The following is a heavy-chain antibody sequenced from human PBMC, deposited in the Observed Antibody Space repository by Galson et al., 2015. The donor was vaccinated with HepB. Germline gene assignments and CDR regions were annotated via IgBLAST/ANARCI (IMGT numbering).Heavy chain of an antibody. V-gene: IGHV3-33*06. J-gene: IGHJ6*02. CDR2: IWNDGSDE. Sequence: SLRLSCAASGFTFSSYAMHWVRQAPGKGLEWVATIWNDGSDEYYADSVQGRFTISRDNSKNTLYVQMNSLRAEDTARYYCAKGGTAITPNYFYGMDVWGQGTKVTVS. CDR3: AKGGTAITPNYFYGMDV. D-gene: IGHD4-23*01. CDR1: GFTFSSYA.